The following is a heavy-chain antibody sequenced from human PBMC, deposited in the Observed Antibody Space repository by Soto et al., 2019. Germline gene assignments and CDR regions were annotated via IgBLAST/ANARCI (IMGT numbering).Heavy chain of an antibody. CDR1: GFIFSAYY. V-gene: IGHV3-11*01. J-gene: IGHJ4*02. CDR3: ARDRRHYRSGTSETTVVFAY. Sequence: QVQLVESGGGLVKPGGSLRLSCAASGFIFSAYYMTWIRQAPGKRLEWVSYITSSGSTKYYADSVKGRFTISRDNAKNSLYLRMNSLRAEDTAVYYCARDRRHYRSGTSETTVVFAYWGQGTLVTVSS. D-gene: IGHD4-17*01. CDR2: ITSSGSTK.